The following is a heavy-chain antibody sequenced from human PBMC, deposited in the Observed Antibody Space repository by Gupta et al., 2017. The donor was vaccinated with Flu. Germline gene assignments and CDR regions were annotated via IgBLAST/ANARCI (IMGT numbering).Heavy chain of an antibody. D-gene: IGHD3-16*01. Sequence: QVQLQESGPGLVRASQTLSLTCTVSGGPINSGGYYWSWVRQRPGKGLEWIGYIYFSGFTYYHPSLRSRLTISLDKSKNQFSLKLGPVAAADTAVYYCARAEGVSYYGLDVWGQGTTVTVSS. J-gene: IGHJ6*02. CDR2: IYFSGFT. CDR1: GGPINSGGYY. CDR3: ARAEGVSYYGLDV. V-gene: IGHV4-31*03.